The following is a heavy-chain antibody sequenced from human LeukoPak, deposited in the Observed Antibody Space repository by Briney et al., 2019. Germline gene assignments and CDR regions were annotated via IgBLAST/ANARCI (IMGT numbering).Heavy chain of an antibody. CDR3: SRDSPSDY. CDR2: IKQDGSVE. Sequence: WGSLRLSCTASGFNFSDYWMIWVRQVPGKGLEWVANIKQDGSVENYVDSVKGRFTISRDNAKNSLYLQMNSLRADDTAVYFCSRDSPSDYWGQGTLVTVSS. J-gene: IGHJ4*02. CDR1: GFNFSDYW. V-gene: IGHV3-7*01.